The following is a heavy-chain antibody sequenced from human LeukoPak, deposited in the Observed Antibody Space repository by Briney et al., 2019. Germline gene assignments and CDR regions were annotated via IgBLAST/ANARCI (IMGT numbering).Heavy chain of an antibody. CDR2: ISSSSSYI. D-gene: IGHD6-13*01. CDR3: ARDGSWSKWPF. CDR1: GFTFSNYS. V-gene: IGHV3-21*01. Sequence: GGSLRLSXAASGFTFSNYSMNWVRQAPGKGLEWVSSISSSSSYIYYADSVKGRFTISRDNAKNSLYLQMNSLRAEDTAVYYCARDGSWSKWPFWGQGTLVTVSS. J-gene: IGHJ4*02.